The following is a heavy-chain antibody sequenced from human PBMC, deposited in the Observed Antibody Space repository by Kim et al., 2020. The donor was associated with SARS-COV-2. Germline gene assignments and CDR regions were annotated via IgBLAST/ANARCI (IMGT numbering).Heavy chain of an antibody. CDR1: GGTFSSYA. V-gene: IGHV1-69*04. J-gene: IGHJ6*02. CDR2: IIPILGIA. CDR3: ARFRISGSGYGMDV. Sequence: SVKVSCKASGGTFSSYAISWVRQAPGQGLEWMGRIIPILGIANYAQKFQGRVTITADKSTSTAYMELSSLRSEDTAVYYCARFRISGSGYGMDVWGQGTTVTVSS. D-gene: IGHD3-10*01.